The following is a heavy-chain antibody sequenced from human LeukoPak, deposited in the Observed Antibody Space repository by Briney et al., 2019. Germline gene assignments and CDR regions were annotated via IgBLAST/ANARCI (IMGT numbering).Heavy chain of an antibody. V-gene: IGHV3-30-3*01. Sequence: PGGSLRLSCAASGFTFSSYAMHWVRQAPGKGLEWVAVISYDGSNKYYADSVKGRFTISRDNSKDTLYLQMNSLRAEDTAVYYCARTVDTAMNYWGQGTLVTVSS. CDR3: ARTVDTAMNY. J-gene: IGHJ4*02. CDR1: GFTFSSYA. CDR2: ISYDGSNK. D-gene: IGHD5-18*01.